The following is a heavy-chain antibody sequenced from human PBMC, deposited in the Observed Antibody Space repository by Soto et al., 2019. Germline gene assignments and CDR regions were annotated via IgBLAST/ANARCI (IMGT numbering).Heavy chain of an antibody. D-gene: IGHD4-17*01. Sequence: EVQLVESGGGLVKPGGSLRLSCAASGVTFTNYSLHWVRQAPGKGMAWVPSISSGSNYIYYAESVKGRFTISRDNDKKSLFLQMTSLSAEDTAVYFCATGTYGDSIDQQFDSWGQGTLVTVSS. V-gene: IGHV3-21*01. CDR3: ATGTYGDSIDQQFDS. J-gene: IGHJ4*02. CDR1: GVTFTNYS. CDR2: ISSGSNYI.